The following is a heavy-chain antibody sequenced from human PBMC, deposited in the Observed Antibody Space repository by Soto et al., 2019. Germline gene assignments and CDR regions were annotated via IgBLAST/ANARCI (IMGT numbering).Heavy chain of an antibody. Sequence: QVQLVESGGGLVKPGGSLRLSCAASVFAFSDYYMTWIRQAPGKGLEWVSYMSSSGNDIYYADCVKGRLTSSRDNIQNSLYLQMNSLRAEDTAIYYCARVGQDYYYGMDVWVQGTTVTVSS. CDR3: ARVGQDYYYGMDV. J-gene: IGHJ6*02. V-gene: IGHV3-11*01. D-gene: IGHD3-16*01. CDR2: MSSSGNDI. CDR1: VFAFSDYY.